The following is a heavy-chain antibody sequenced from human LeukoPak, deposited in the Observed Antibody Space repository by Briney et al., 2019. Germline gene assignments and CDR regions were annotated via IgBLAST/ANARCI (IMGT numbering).Heavy chain of an antibody. Sequence: SETLSLTCTVSGGSISSSSYYWGWIRQPPGKGLEWVGFIYYSGSTYYNPSLKSRVTISVDTSKNQFSLKLSSVTAADTAVYYCARQTSGYYVDYWDQGSLVTVSS. V-gene: IGHV4-39*01. D-gene: IGHD3-22*01. CDR3: ARQTSGYYVDY. CDR1: GGSISSSSYY. CDR2: IYYSGST. J-gene: IGHJ4*02.